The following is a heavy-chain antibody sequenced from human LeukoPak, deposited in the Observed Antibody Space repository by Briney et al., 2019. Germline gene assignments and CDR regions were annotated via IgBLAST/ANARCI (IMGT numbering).Heavy chain of an antibody. Sequence: PSKTLSLTRTVSGGSISSGDYYWHWIHQSPGKGLEWIGYIYYSESTYYNPSLRRRVTISIDRSKDQFSLKMTTVTAADTAVYYCARVHIIGWGIFDIWGQGTTVTVSS. V-gene: IGHV4-30-4*01. CDR2: IYYSEST. J-gene: IGHJ3*02. CDR1: GGSISSGDYY. CDR3: ARVHIIGWGIFDI. D-gene: IGHD6-19*01.